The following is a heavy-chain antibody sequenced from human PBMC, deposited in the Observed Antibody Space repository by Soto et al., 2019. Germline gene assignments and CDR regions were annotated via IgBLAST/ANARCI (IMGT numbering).Heavy chain of an antibody. V-gene: IGHV3-23*01. CDR1: GFTFGIYA. CDR2: ISATGGGT. J-gene: IGHJ4*02. Sequence: GGSLRLSCAASGFTFGIYAMSWVRQAPGKGLEWVSLISATGGGTYYADSVKGRFTISRDNSHNTLYLQVHSLTAEDTAVYYCAKDRRAGGNSAFYFDFWGQGAQVTVS. D-gene: IGHD3-16*01. CDR3: AKDRRAGGNSAFYFDF.